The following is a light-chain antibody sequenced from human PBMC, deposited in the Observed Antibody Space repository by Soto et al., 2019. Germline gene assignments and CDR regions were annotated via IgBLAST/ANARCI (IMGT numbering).Light chain of an antibody. CDR1: ASLSYF. J-gene: IGKJ2*01. CDR2: GVS. CDR3: QSYNDWPFA. V-gene: IGKV3-15*01. Sequence: EIVLTQSPATLSVSPGERVTLYCRASASLSYFLAWYQHKPGQSPRLLIYGVSTRVAGVPSRFSGGGSATDFTLTISSLQSEDFAVYYCQSYNDWPFAFGQGTKLEI.